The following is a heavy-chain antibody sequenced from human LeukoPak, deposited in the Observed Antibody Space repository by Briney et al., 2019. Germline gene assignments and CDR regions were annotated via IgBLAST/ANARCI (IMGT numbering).Heavy chain of an antibody. D-gene: IGHD5-18*01. CDR2: IYPGDSDT. V-gene: IGHV5-51*01. CDR3: ARRMSGYTYGQHYYFGY. CDR1: GDSFTSYW. Sequence: GESLKISCKSSGDSFTSYWIGWVRQMPGKGLEWMGIIYPGDSDTRYNPSFQGQVTISADKSISTAYLQWSSLKASDTAMYYCARRMSGYTYGQHYYFGYWGQGTLVTVSS. J-gene: IGHJ4*02.